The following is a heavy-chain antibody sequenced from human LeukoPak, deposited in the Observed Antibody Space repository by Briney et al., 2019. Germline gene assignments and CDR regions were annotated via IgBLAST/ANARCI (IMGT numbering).Heavy chain of an antibody. V-gene: IGHV3-74*01. CDR2: INSDGSST. J-gene: IGHJ4*02. Sequence: GGSLRLSCAASGFTFSSYWMHWVRQAPGKGLVWVSRINSDGSSTNYADSVKGRFTISRDNAKNTLYLQMNSLRAEDTAVYYCRYYDSSGSQTDYWGQGTLVTVSS. CDR3: RYYDSSGSQTDY. D-gene: IGHD3-22*01. CDR1: GFTFSSYW.